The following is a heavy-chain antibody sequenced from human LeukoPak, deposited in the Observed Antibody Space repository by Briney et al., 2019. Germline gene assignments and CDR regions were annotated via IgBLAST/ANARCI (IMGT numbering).Heavy chain of an antibody. J-gene: IGHJ4*02. V-gene: IGHV4-39*01. CDR2: IYYNGNT. CDR3: ASTAGTHRFDY. Sequence: SETLSLTCTVSGGSICSSDYYWGWIRQPPGDRLEWIGTIYYNGNTYYNPSLQSRVIISVDTSKNQSSLKLTSVTAPDTAVYYCASTAGTHRFDYWGQGILVTVSS. D-gene: IGHD1-7*01. CDR1: GGSICSSDYY.